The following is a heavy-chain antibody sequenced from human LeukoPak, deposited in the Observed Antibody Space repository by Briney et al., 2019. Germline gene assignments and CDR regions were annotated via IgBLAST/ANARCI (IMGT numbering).Heavy chain of an antibody. CDR1: GFTVSSNY. J-gene: IGHJ3*02. V-gene: IGHV3-66*01. Sequence: PGGSLRLSCAASGFTVSSNYMSWVRQAPGKGQEWVSVIYSGGSTYYADSVKGRFTISRDNSKNTLYLQMNSLRAEDTAVYYCATAYGDYTLDAFDIWGQGTMVTVSS. CDR2: IYSGGST. D-gene: IGHD4-17*01. CDR3: ATAYGDYTLDAFDI.